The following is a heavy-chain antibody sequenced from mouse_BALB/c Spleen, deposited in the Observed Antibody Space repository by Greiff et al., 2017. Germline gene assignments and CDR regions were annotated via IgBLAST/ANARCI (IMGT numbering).Heavy chain of an antibody. V-gene: IGHV14-3*02. J-gene: IGHJ2*01. CDR2: IDPANGNT. CDR3: ASIYYGYEGGY. CDR1: GFNIKDTY. Sequence: EVMLVESGAELVKPGASVKLSCTASGFNIKDTYMHWVKQRPEQGLEWIGRIDPANGNTKYDPKFQGKATITADTSSNTAYLQLSSLTSEDTAVYYCASIYYGYEGGYWGQGTTLTVSS. D-gene: IGHD2-2*01.